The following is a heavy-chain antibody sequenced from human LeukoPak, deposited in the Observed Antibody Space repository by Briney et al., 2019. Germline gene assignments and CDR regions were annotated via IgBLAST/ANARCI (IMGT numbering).Heavy chain of an antibody. Sequence: PAESLRLSCAASGFSLSDSWMSWVRQAPGKGLEWVANMNQDGSEKDYVDAVKGRFTIPRDNARKSLYLQMSSLRAEDTAVHYCATYTHGVVGDVWGQGNTFTVSS. D-gene: IGHD3-16*01. CDR1: GFSLSDSW. CDR3: ATYTHGVVGDV. CDR2: MNQDGSEK. J-gene: IGHJ6*02. V-gene: IGHV3-7*01.